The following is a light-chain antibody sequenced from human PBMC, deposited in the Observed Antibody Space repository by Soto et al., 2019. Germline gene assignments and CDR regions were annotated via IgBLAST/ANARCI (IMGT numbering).Light chain of an antibody. CDR2: DAS. CDR3: QQFHSPALT. CDR1: QGVRSA. V-gene: IGKV1-13*02. Sequence: AIQLTQSPSSLSASVGDRVTITCRASQGVRSALAWYQHKPGRGPRLLIYDASTLQSGVPSRFSGSGSGTDFTLTTSSLQPEAFATYYCQQFHSPALTFGGGTKLE. J-gene: IGKJ4*01.